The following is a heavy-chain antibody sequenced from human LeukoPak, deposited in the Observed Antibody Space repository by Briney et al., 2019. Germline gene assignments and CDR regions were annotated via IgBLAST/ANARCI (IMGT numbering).Heavy chain of an antibody. CDR1: GVPFSGYY. Sequence: KPSETLSLTCAVYGVPFSGYYWSWIRQPPGKGLEWIGEINHSGSTNYNPPLKSRVTISVDTPKNQFSLKLSSVTAEDTAVYYCATSGKKRYCSGGSCLGSVGYWGQGTLVTVSS. CDR2: INHSGST. V-gene: IGHV4-34*01. D-gene: IGHD2-15*01. J-gene: IGHJ4*02. CDR3: ATSGKKRYCSGGSCLGSVGY.